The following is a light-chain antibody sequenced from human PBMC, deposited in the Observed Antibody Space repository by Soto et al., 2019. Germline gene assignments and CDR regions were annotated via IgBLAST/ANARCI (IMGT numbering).Light chain of an antibody. CDR1: SSDVGGYNY. J-gene: IGLJ1*01. CDR2: EVT. V-gene: IGLV2-8*01. CDR3: SSYAGGNNAYV. Sequence: QSVLTQPPSASGPPGQSVTISCTGASSDVGGYNYVSWYQQHPGKAPKLMIYEVTKRPSGVPDRFSGSKSGNTASLTVSGLQPEDEADYYCSSYAGGNNAYVFGTGTKVTVL.